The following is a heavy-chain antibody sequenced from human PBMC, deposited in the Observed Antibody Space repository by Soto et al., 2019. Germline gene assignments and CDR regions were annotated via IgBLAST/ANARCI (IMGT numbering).Heavy chain of an antibody. J-gene: IGHJ5*01. Sequence: PSETLSLTCTVSGGSISYDSYLSWIRQTPGKGLEWIGYIYHTGNTYYNPSLRSRVSISVDKSKSQFSLKLISVTAADTAVYFRARDEYQLLSSVSWFDSWGQGTLVTVSS. CDR1: GGSISYDSY. V-gene: IGHV4-30-4*01. CDR3: ARDEYQLLSSVSWFDS. D-gene: IGHD2-2*01. CDR2: IYHTGNT.